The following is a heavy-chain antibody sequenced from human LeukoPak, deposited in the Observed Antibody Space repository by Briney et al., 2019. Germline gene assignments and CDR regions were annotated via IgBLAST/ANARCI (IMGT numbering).Heavy chain of an antibody. J-gene: IGHJ4*02. CDR3: ARSAGSGWDEGFDY. V-gene: IGHV5-51*01. Sequence: GESLKISCKGSGYSFTNYWIAWVRQMPGKGLEWMGIIYLGDSDTRYSPSFQGQVTISADKSISTASLQWSSLKASDTAIYYCARSAGSGWDEGFDYWGQGTLVTVSS. D-gene: IGHD6-19*01. CDR2: IYLGDSDT. CDR1: GYSFTNYW.